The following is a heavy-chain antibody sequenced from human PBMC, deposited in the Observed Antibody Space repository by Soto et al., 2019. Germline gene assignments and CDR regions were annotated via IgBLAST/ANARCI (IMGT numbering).Heavy chain of an antibody. CDR2: IKYDGSEK. CDR3: VRDVGPITIFGEALSGYFDS. D-gene: IGHD3-3*01. V-gene: IGHV3-7*03. Sequence: GGSLRLSCAASGFAFNHYWMSWVRQAPGKGPEWVASIKYDGSEKYYVDSVKGRFTVSRDNAKNSLSMHLNSLRADDTAVYYCVRDVGPITIFGEALSGYFDSWGQGTLVTVS. J-gene: IGHJ4*02. CDR1: GFAFNHYW.